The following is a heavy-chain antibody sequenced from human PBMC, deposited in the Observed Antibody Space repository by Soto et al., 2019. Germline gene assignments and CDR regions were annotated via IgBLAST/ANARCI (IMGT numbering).Heavy chain of an antibody. CDR1: RFTFSSYA. Sequence: QVQLVESGGGVVQPGKSLRLSCAASRFTFSSYAMDWVRQAPGKGLEWVAVISHDGSEKYYGDSVKGRFTISRDNPKNTVYLQMNSLRPEDTAVYYCERAAAYFYHYYYAMDVWGQGTAVTVSS. V-gene: IGHV3-30-3*01. CDR2: ISHDGSEK. CDR3: ERAAAYFYHYYYAMDV. J-gene: IGHJ6*02. D-gene: IGHD6-13*01.